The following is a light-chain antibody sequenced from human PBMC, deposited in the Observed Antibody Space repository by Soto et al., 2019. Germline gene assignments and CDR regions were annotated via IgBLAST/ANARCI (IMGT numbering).Light chain of an antibody. CDR1: SVDVGAYDF. V-gene: IGLV2-11*01. J-gene: IGLJ3*02. CDR3: CSYAGSYTWV. CDR2: VVS. Sequence: QSALTQPHSVSGSPGQSVTISCTGTSVDVGAYDFVSWYQQHPGKAPKLLIYVVSGRPSGVPDRFSGPKSGNTASLTISGLQAEDGADYYCCSYAGSYTWVFGGGTKVTV.